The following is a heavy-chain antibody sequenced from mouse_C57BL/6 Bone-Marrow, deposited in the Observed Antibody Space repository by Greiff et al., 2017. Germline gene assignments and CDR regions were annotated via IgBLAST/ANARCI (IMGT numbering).Heavy chain of an antibody. CDR1: GYSFTDYN. Sequence: EVKLMESGPELVKPGASVKISCKASGYSFTDYNMNWVKQSNGKSLEWIGVINPNYGTTSYNQKFKGKATLTVDQSSSTAYMQLNSLTSADSAVYYCASSYGSSPFAYWGQGTLVTVSA. J-gene: IGHJ3*01. CDR3: ASSYGSSPFAY. D-gene: IGHD1-1*01. V-gene: IGHV1-39*01. CDR2: INPNYGTT.